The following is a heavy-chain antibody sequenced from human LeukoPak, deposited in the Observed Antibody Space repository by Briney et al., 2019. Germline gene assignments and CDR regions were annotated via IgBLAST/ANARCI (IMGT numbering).Heavy chain of an antibody. CDR1: GFTFSTYW. J-gene: IGHJ6*02. Sequence: GESLKISCAASGFTFSTYWMHWVRQAPGKGLEWVSRIKSDGRTTSYADSVTGRFTISRDNAKNTLYLQMNSLRAEDTAVYYCARDYYYGMDVWGQGTTVTVSS. CDR3: ARDYYYGMDV. V-gene: IGHV3-74*01. CDR2: IKSDGRTT.